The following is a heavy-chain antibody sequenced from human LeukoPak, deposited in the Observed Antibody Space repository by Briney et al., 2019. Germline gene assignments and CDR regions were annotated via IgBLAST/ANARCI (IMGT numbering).Heavy chain of an antibody. V-gene: IGHV4-4*07. Sequence: SETLSLTCTVSGGSISSYYWSWIRQPAGKGLEWIGRIYTSGSTNYNPSLKSRVTMSVDTSKNQFSLKLSSVTAADTAVYYCARDGAPPRGYYYYMDVWGKGTTVTVSS. CDR1: GGSISSYY. CDR3: ARDGAPPRGYYYYMDV. D-gene: IGHD3-16*01. J-gene: IGHJ6*03. CDR2: IYTSGST.